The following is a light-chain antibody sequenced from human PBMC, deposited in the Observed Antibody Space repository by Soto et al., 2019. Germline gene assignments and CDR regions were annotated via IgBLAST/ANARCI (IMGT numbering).Light chain of an antibody. CDR2: GVS. J-gene: IGKJ5*01. CDR3: QQANSFPLT. CDR1: QSLSSH. V-gene: IGKV1-12*01. Sequence: DTQMTQSPSSVSASIGDRVTITCRASQSLSSHLAWYQQKAGKAPKLLIYGVSNLQSGVPSRFSGSESGTEFTLTISSLQPEDFATYYCQQANSFPLTFGQGKRLEIK.